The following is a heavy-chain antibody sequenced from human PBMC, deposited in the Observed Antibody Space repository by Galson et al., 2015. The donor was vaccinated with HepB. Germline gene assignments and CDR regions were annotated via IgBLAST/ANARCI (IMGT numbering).Heavy chain of an antibody. Sequence: SLRLSCAASGFSFDDYAMHWVRQAPGKGLEWVSGLSWNSNSRGYGDSVKGRFTLSRDNAKNFLYLQMNSLRPEDMALYYCARASRDAFDIWGQGTMVTVSS. J-gene: IGHJ3*02. CDR1: GFSFDDYA. CDR3: ARASRDAFDI. CDR2: LSWNSNSR. V-gene: IGHV3-9*03.